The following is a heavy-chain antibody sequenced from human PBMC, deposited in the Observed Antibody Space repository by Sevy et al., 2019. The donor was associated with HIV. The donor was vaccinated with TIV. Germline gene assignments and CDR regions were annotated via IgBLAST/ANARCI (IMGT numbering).Heavy chain of an antibody. CDR1: GGSITSLY. V-gene: IGHV4-59*08. CDR2: IYYNGHI. Sequence: SETLSLTCTVSGGSITSLYWNWIRQPPGKGLEWIANIYYNGHINYNPTLNSRVTLSLDTSKNQFALRVSCVTAGDTAMYYCAGENAWGRGYSWGQGTLVTVSS. J-gene: IGHJ4*02. CDR3: AGENAWGRGYS. D-gene: IGHD1-26*01.